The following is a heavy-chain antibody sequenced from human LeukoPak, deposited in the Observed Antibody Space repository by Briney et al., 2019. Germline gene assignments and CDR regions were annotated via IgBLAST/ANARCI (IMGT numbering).Heavy chain of an antibody. CDR3: ARETSSGWYRAFDI. V-gene: IGHV4-61*02. CDR1: GGSISSGSYY. CDR2: TYTSGST. J-gene: IGHJ3*02. D-gene: IGHD6-19*01. Sequence: PSETLSLTCTVSGGSISSGSYYWSWIRQPAGKGLEWIGRTYTSGSTNYNPSLKSRVTMSVDTSKNQFSLKLTSVTAADTAVYYCARETSSGWYRAFDIWGQGTMVTVSS.